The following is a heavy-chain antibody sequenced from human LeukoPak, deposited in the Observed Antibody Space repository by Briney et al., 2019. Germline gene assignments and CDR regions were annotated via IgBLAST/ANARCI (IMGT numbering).Heavy chain of an antibody. CDR1: GGSISSGDYY. CDR2: IYYSGST. V-gene: IGHV4-30-4*08. D-gene: IGHD6-13*01. J-gene: IGHJ4*02. Sequence: SETLSLTCTVSGGSISSGDYYWSWIRQPPGKGLEWIGYIYYSGSTYYNPSLKSRVTISVDTSKNQFSLKLSSVTAADTAVYYCASFDRRSSWLSFDYWGQGTLVTVSS. CDR3: ASFDRRSSWLSFDY.